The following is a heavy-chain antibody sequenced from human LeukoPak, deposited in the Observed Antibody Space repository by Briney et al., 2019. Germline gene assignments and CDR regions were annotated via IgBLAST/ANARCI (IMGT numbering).Heavy chain of an antibody. D-gene: IGHD1-26*01. J-gene: IGHJ5*02. CDR3: ARGVSGSPEGFDP. CDR1: GGSISSGGYY. CDR2: IYYSGST. Sequence: SETLSLTCTVSGGSISSGGYYWSWIRQHPGKGLEWIGYIYYSGSTYYNPSLKSRVTISVDTSKNQFSLKLSSVTAADTAVYYCARGVSGSPEGFDPWGQGTLVTVSS. V-gene: IGHV4-31*03.